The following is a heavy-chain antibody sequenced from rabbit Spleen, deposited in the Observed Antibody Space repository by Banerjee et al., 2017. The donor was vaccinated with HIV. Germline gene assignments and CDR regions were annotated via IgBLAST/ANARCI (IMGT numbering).Heavy chain of an antibody. CDR2: IYTGSSGTT. V-gene: IGHV1S40*01. J-gene: IGHJ2*01. CDR3: AREIPDWYGYGYEV. Sequence: QSLEESGGDLVKPGASLTLTCTASGFDLSSYWMCWVRQAPGKGLEWIACIYTGSSGTTYYASWAKGRFTISKTSSTTVTLQMTSLTAADTATYFCAREIPDWYGYGYEVWGPGTLVTVS. D-gene: IGHD6-1*01. CDR1: GFDLSSYW.